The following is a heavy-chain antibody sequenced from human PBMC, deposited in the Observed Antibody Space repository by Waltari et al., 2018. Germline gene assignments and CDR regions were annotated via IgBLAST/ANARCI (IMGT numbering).Heavy chain of an antibody. CDR2: IYYSGST. V-gene: IGHV4-39*01. CDR3: ARHTGNSYGYLPFDY. CDR1: GGSISSSSYY. Sequence: QLQLQESGPGLVKPSETLSLTCTVSGGSISSSSYYWGWIRQPPGKGLEWIGSIYYSGSTYYNPSLKSRVTISVDTSKNQFSLKLSSVTAADTAVYYCARHTGNSYGYLPFDYWGQGTLVTVSS. D-gene: IGHD5-18*01. J-gene: IGHJ4*02.